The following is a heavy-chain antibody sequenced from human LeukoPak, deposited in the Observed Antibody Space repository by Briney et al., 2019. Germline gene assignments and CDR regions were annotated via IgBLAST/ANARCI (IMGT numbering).Heavy chain of an antibody. CDR2: IIPIFGTA. CDR3: ARGGGSGYYRMSFDY. Sequence: SVKVSCKASGGTFSSYAISWVRQAPGQGLEWMGGIIPIFGTANYAQKFQGRVTITTDESTSTAYMELSSLRSEDTAVYYCARGGGSGYYRMSFDYWGQGTLVTVSS. J-gene: IGHJ4*02. V-gene: IGHV1-69*05. CDR1: GGTFSSYA. D-gene: IGHD3-22*01.